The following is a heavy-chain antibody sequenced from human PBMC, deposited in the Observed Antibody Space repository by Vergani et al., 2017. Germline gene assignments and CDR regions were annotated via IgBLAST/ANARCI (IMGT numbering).Heavy chain of an antibody. Sequence: QVQLQESGPGLVKPSQTLSLTCTVSGGSISSGDYYWSWIRQPPGKGLEWIGHIYYSGSTYYNPSLKSRVTISVDTSKNQFSLKLSSVTAADTAGYYCARGDELKVYYYYYMDVWGKGTTVTVSS. CDR1: GGSISSGDYY. J-gene: IGHJ6*03. D-gene: IGHD5-24*01. V-gene: IGHV4-30-4*08. CDR2: IYYSGST. CDR3: ARGDELKVYYYYYMDV.